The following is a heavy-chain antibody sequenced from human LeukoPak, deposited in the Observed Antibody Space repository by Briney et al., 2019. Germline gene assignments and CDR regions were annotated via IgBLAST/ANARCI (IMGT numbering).Heavy chain of an antibody. CDR3: ARHRGEVAAGRWFDP. CDR2: SYFSGST. CDR1: GGSISSSSYF. V-gene: IGHV4-39*01. Sequence: AETLTLTCAVSGGSISSSSYFWGWIRQPRGMWLEWIGSSYFSGSTYYSPSLKSRVTISVDTSKNQFSLKLSSVTAADTAVYYCARHRGEVAAGRWFDPWGQGTLVTVSS. J-gene: IGHJ5*02. D-gene: IGHD2-15*01.